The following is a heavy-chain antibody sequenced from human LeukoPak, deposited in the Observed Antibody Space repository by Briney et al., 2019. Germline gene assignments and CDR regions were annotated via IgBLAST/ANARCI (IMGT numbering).Heavy chain of an antibody. D-gene: IGHD3-16*01. CDR2: ISSSSGYI. CDR3: ARGGNYDY. V-gene: IGHV3-21*01. J-gene: IGHJ4*02. Sequence: GGSLRLSCAASGFTFNNYIMHWVRQAPGKGLEWVSSISSSSGYIYYADSVKGRFTITRDNAKNSLYLQMNGLRAEDTAVYYWARGGNYDYWGQGTLVTVSS. CDR1: GFTFNNYI.